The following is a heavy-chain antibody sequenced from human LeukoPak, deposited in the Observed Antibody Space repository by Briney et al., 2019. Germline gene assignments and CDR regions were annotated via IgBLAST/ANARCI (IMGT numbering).Heavy chain of an antibody. V-gene: IGHV4-4*07. J-gene: IGHJ5*02. Sequence: SETLSLTCTVSGGSISSDYWSWIRQPAGKGLEWIGRIYTSGSTNYNPSLKSRVTMSVDTSKNQFSLKLSSVTAADTAVYYCARDEHVLLWFGELSDWFDPWGQGTLVTVSS. CDR3: ARDEHVLLWFGELSDWFDP. CDR1: GGSISSDY. CDR2: IYTSGST. D-gene: IGHD3-10*01.